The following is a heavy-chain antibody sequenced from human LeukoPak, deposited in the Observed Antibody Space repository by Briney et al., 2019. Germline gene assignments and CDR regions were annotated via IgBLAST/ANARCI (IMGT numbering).Heavy chain of an antibody. CDR2: INHSGST. CDR1: GGSFSGYY. D-gene: IGHD6-13*01. Sequence: SETLSLTCAVYGGSFSGYYWNWIRQPPGKGLEWIGEINHSGSTNYNPSLKSRVTISLDTSKNQFSLKLSSVNAADTAIYYCARGPPRYSSSWYGDYWGQGTLVTVSS. J-gene: IGHJ4*02. CDR3: ARGPPRYSSSWYGDY. V-gene: IGHV4-34*01.